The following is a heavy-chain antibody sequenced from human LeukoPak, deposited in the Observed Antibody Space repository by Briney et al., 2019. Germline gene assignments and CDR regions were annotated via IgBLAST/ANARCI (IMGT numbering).Heavy chain of an antibody. Sequence: SVKVSCKASGGTFSSYAISWVRQAPGQGLEWTGRIIPILGIANYAQKFQGRVTITADKSTSTAYMELSSLRSEDTAVYYCARDSPDYYDSSGSAPFDYWGQGTLVTVSS. J-gene: IGHJ4*02. D-gene: IGHD3-22*01. V-gene: IGHV1-69*04. CDR3: ARDSPDYYDSSGSAPFDY. CDR1: GGTFSSYA. CDR2: IIPILGIA.